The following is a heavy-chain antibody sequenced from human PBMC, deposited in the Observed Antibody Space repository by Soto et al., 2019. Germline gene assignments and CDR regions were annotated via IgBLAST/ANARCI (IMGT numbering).Heavy chain of an antibody. D-gene: IGHD2-2*01. J-gene: IGHJ1*01. Sequence: PGGSLRLSCAASGFTFSSYSMNWVRQAPGKGLEWVSAISGSGGSTYYADSVKGRFTISRDNSKNTLYLQMNSLRAEDTAVYYCAKDLIGVSAAKAEYFQHWGQGTLVTVSS. V-gene: IGHV3-23*01. CDR3: AKDLIGVSAAKAEYFQH. CDR1: GFTFSSYS. CDR2: ISGSGGST.